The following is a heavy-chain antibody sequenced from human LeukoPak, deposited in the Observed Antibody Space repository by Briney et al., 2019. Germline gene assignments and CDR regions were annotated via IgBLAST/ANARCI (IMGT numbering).Heavy chain of an antibody. CDR1: GFMFSRHG. Sequence: GGSLRLSCAASGFMFSRHGMGWVRQAPGKGLEWVSTISGSGDNTYYADSVQGRFTISRDNSNNTLYLQVNSLRDEDTAVYYCAKSLSSGYYYLDSYFDYWGQGTLVTVSS. CDR2: ISGSGDNT. J-gene: IGHJ4*02. V-gene: IGHV3-23*01. CDR3: AKSLSSGYYYLDSYFDY. D-gene: IGHD3-22*01.